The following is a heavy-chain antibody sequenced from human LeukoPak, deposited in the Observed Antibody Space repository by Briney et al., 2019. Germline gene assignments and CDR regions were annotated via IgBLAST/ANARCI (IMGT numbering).Heavy chain of an antibody. CDR3: ARGRKLWRGGSGSYYGY. D-gene: IGHD3-10*01. Sequence: GASVKVSCKAFGYTFTSNYMHWVRQAPGQGPEWMGVISPSGSSTTYAQKFQGRVTMTRNTSISTAYMELSSLRSEDTAVYYCARGRKLWRGGSGSYYGYWGQGTLVTVSS. J-gene: IGHJ4*02. V-gene: IGHV1-46*01. CDR2: ISPSGSST. CDR1: GYTFTSNY.